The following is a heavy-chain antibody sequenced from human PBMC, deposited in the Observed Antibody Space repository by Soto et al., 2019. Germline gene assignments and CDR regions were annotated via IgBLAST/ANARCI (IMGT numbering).Heavy chain of an antibody. CDR3: ARALFGVVIKDAAYHYYGMGV. J-gene: IGHJ6*02. Sequence: GASVKVSCKASGGTFSSYAISWVRQAPGQGLEWMGGIIPIFGTANYAQKFQGRVTITADESTSTAYMELSSLRSEDTAVYYCARALFGVVIKDAAYHYYGMGVWGQGTTVTVAS. CDR1: GGTFSSYA. V-gene: IGHV1-69*13. CDR2: IIPIFGTA. D-gene: IGHD3-3*01.